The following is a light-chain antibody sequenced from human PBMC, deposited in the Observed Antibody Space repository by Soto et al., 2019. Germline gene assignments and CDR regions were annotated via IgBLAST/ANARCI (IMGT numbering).Light chain of an antibody. V-gene: IGLV1-44*01. Sequence: QSVLTQPPSASGTPGQRVTISCSGRSSNIGSNTVNGYQQLPGTAPKLLIYSNNQRPSGVPDRFSGSKSGTSASMAISGLQSEDEGDYYCAAWDDSLNGWVFGGGPTLTVL. CDR3: AAWDDSLNGWV. CDR1: SSNIGSNT. CDR2: SNN. J-gene: IGLJ3*02.